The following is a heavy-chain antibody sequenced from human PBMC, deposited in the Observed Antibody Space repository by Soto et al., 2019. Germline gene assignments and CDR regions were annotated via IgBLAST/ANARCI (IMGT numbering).Heavy chain of an antibody. V-gene: IGHV3-9*01. CDR3: AKDYSKLLWFGEFHY. CDR2: ISWNSGSI. CDR1: GFTFDDYA. J-gene: IGHJ4*02. Sequence: VQLVESGGGLVQPGRSLRLSCAASGFTFDDYAMHWVRQAPGKGLEWVSGISWNSGSIGYADSVKGRFTISRDNAKNSLYLQMNSLRAEDTALYYCAKDYSKLLWFGEFHYWGQGTLVTVSS. D-gene: IGHD3-10*01.